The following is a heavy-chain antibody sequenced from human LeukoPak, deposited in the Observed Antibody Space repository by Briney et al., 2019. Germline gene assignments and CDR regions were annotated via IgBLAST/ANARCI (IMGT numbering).Heavy chain of an antibody. CDR3: ARPQVVPAAMGPLGAFDI. V-gene: IGHV1-3*01. CDR1: GYTFTSYA. CDR2: INAGNGNT. J-gene: IGHJ3*02. Sequence: ASVKVSCKASGYTFTSYAMHWVRQAPGQRLEWMGWINAGNGNTKYSQKFQGRVTVTRDTSASTAYMELSSLRSEDTAVYYCARPQVVPAAMGPLGAFDIWGQGTMVTVSS. D-gene: IGHD2-2*01.